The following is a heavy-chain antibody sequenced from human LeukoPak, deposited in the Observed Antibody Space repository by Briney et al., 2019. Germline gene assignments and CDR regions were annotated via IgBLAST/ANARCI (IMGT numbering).Heavy chain of an antibody. V-gene: IGHV4-59*01. CDR2: IYYSGST. CDR3: ARAGYGDYR. J-gene: IGHJ5*02. CDR1: GGSISSYY. D-gene: IGHD4-17*01. Sequence: SETLSLTCTVSGGSISSYYWSWIRQPPGKGLEWIGYIYYSGSTNYNPSLKSRVTISVDTSKNQFSLKLSSVTAADTAVYYCARAGYGDYRWGQGTLVTVSS.